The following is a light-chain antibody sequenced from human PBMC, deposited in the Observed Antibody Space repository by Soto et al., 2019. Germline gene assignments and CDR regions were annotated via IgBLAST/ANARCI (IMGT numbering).Light chain of an antibody. J-gene: IGKJ4*01. Sequence: EIVLTQSPGTLSLSPGERGTLSCRASQRVTSSYLAWYQQKPGQAPRLLIYGASSRATGIPDRFSGSGSGTDFTLTISRLEPQDFAMYYCHQYGSSPLTFGGGTKVEIK. CDR2: GAS. V-gene: IGKV3-20*01. CDR3: HQYGSSPLT. CDR1: QRVTSSY.